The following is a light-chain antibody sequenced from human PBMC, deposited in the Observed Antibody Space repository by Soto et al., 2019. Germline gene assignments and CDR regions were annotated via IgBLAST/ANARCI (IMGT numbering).Light chain of an antibody. V-gene: IGKV3-20*01. CDR1: ESVRNNS. Sequence: LILTQSPGTLSLSPGERATLSCMASESVRNNSLAWYQQHPGQAPRLLIFGASSRATGIPDRFTGTGSGADFRLTISRLEPYDSAVYFCHHYGYGADTFGQGTKLEIK. CDR3: HHYGYGADT. CDR2: GAS. J-gene: IGKJ2*01.